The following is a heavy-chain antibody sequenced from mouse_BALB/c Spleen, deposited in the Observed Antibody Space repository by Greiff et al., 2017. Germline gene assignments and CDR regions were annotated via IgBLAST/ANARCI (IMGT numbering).Heavy chain of an antibody. D-gene: IGHD2-2*01. J-gene: IGHJ3*01. CDR2: INPYNGDT. CDR1: GYSFTGYF. CDR3: ARGDGYDERFAY. Sequence: VQLQQSGPELVKPGASVKISCKASGYSFTGYFMNWVMQSHGKSLEWIGRINPYNGDTFYNQKFKGKATLTVDKSSSTAHMELRSLASEDSAVYYCARGDGYDERFAYWGQGTLVTVSA. V-gene: IGHV1-20*02.